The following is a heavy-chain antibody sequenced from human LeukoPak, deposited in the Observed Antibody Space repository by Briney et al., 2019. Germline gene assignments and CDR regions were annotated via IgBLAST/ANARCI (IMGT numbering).Heavy chain of an antibody. J-gene: IGHJ4*02. CDR1: GVTFSHYT. Sequence: GGSLRLSCVPSGVTFSHYTMNWVRQAPGKGLEWVSTISGNGGSTYYADSVKGRFTISRDNSKNTLYLQMNSLRAEDTAVYYCAKPPPDSSTWLFDYWGQGTLVTVSS. CDR3: AKPPPDSSTWLFDY. CDR2: ISGNGGST. V-gene: IGHV3-23*01. D-gene: IGHD6-13*01.